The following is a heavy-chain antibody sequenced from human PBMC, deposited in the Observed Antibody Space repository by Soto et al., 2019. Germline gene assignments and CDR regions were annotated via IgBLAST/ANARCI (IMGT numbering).Heavy chain of an antibody. Sequence: GGSLRLSCAASGFTFSNYAMSWVRQAPGKGLEWVSAISGSGGNTYYADSVKGRFTISRDNSKNTLYLQMNSLRAEDTAVYYCERSQWMSYFDYWGQGTLVAVSS. CDR2: ISGSGGNT. CDR3: ERSQWMSYFDY. D-gene: IGHD5-12*01. CDR1: GFTFSNYA. V-gene: IGHV3-23*01. J-gene: IGHJ4*02.